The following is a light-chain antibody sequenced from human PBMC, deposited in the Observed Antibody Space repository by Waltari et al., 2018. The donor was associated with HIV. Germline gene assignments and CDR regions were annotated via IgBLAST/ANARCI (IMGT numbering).Light chain of an antibody. CDR3: GTRGRALCAGHWV. CDR1: SSNIGNNY. CDR2: DNT. Sequence: QSVLTQPPSVSAAPGQKVTISCYGSSSNIGNNYVSWYRQLPGTTPNPLIYDNTKRPWGTPDPFSGPMSGYSTTRGITRLQTGVEADYYGGTRGRALCAGHWVCAGRTQLTDL. V-gene: IGLV1-51*01. J-gene: IGLJ3*02.